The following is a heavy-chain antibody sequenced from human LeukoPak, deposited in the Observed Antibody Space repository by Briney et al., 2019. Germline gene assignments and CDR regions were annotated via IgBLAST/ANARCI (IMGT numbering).Heavy chain of an antibody. V-gene: IGHV3-7*01. CDR1: GFTFSSYW. J-gene: IGHJ5*01. D-gene: IGHD2/OR15-2a*01. Sequence: GGSLRLSCAASGFTFSSYWMSWVRQAPGKGLEWVANIKTDGSEKYYVDSVKGRFTISRDNAKNSLYLQMNSLRAEDTAVYYCATYSTKNAREFESWGQGTLVTVSS. CDR2: IKTDGSEK. CDR3: ATYSTKNAREFES.